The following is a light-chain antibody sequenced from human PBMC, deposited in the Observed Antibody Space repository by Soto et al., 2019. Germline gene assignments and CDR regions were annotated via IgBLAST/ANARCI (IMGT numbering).Light chain of an antibody. CDR3: QQYNSWPPIT. J-gene: IGKJ5*01. Sequence: EIVMTQSPATLSVSPGERATLSCRASQSLTSSYLAWYQQKPGQAPRLLMYGASTRATGIPDRFSGSGSGTEFTLTISSLQSEDFAVYYCQQYNSWPPITFGQGTRLEI. CDR2: GAS. V-gene: IGKV3-15*01. CDR1: QSLTSSY.